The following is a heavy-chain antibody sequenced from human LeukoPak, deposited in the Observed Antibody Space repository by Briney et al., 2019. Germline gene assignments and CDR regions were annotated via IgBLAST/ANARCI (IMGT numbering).Heavy chain of an antibody. V-gene: IGHV3-30-3*01. J-gene: IGHJ4*02. CDR3: ARENNLATAD. CDR1: GFTFSSYA. D-gene: IGHD6-13*01. CDR2: ISYDGNNI. Sequence: GGSLRLSFAASGFTFSSYAMYWVRQAPGKGLEWVAVISYDGNNIYYADSVKGRFTISRDNSKNTLFLQMNSLRAEDTAVYYCARENNLATADWGQGTLVTVSS.